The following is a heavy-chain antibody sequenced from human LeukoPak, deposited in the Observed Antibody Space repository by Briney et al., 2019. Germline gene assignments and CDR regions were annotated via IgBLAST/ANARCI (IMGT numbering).Heavy chain of an antibody. Sequence: SETLSLTCAVSGYSISSGYYWGWIRQPPGKGLEWIGSIYHSGSTYYNPSLKSRVTISVDTSKNQFSLKLSSVTAADTAVYYCARGRGYNSFDYWGQRTLVTVSS. CDR3: ARGRGYNSFDY. V-gene: IGHV4-38-2*01. J-gene: IGHJ4*02. CDR2: IYHSGST. D-gene: IGHD5-24*01. CDR1: GYSISSGYY.